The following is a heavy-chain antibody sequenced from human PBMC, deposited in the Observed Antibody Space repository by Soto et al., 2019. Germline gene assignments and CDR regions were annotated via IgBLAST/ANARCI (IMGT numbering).Heavy chain of an antibody. CDR1: GYTFTSYG. J-gene: IGHJ3*02. D-gene: IGHD1-7*01. Sequence: ASVKVSCKASGYTFTSYGISWVRQAPGQGVEWMGWISAYNGNTNYAQKLQGRVAMTTDTSTSTAYMELRSLRSDEAAGSDWARGGGLSWNYGGDAFDIWGQGTMVTVSS. V-gene: IGHV1-18*01. CDR2: ISAYNGNT. CDR3: ARGGGLSWNYGGDAFDI.